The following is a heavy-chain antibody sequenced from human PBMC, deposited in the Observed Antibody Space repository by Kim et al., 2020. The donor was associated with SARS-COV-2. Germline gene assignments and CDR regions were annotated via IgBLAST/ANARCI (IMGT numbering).Heavy chain of an antibody. Sequence: ADSVKVRFTVSRDNARNTLYLQMDSLRAEDTALYFCAKDHESSGWPTFDYWGQGTLVTVSS. D-gene: IGHD3-22*01. CDR3: AKDHESSGWPTFDY. V-gene: IGHV3-30*07. J-gene: IGHJ4*02.